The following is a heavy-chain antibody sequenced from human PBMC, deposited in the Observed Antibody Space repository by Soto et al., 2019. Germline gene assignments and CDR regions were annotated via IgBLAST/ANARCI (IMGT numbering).Heavy chain of an antibody. CDR2: IYYSGST. J-gene: IGHJ6*02. Sequence: SETLSLTCTVSGGSISSYYWSWIRQPPGKGLEWIGYIYYSGSTNYNPSLKSRVTISVDTSKNQFSLKLSSVTAADTAVYYCAREHPIGYYDFWSGYSPGSYYYYGMDVWRQRTTVTVSS. CDR3: AREHPIGYYDFWSGYSPGSYYYYGMDV. D-gene: IGHD3-3*01. V-gene: IGHV4-59*01. CDR1: GGSISSYY.